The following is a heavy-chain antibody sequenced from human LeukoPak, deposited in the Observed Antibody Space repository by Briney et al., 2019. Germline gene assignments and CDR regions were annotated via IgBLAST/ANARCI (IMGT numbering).Heavy chain of an antibody. V-gene: IGHV4-4*07. CDR3: AREGITGTTEWFDP. D-gene: IGHD1-7*01. CDR1: AGSISSYY. Sequence: PSETLSLTCTVSAGSISSYYWSWIRQPAGKGLEWIGRIYTSGSTNYNPSLKSRVTMSVDTSKNQFSLKLSSVTAADTAVYYCAREGITGTTEWFDPWGQGTLVTVSS. J-gene: IGHJ5*02. CDR2: IYTSGST.